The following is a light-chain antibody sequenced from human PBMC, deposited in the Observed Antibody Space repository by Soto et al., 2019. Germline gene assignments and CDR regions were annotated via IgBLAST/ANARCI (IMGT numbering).Light chain of an antibody. CDR3: QQYGSSGT. CDR2: ADS. CDR1: QGISSY. Sequence: DIQLTQSPSFLSASVGDRVTITCRASQGISSYLAWYQQKPGKAPKLLIYADSTLQSGVPSRFSGSGSGTEFTLTISSLEPEDFAVYYCQQYGSSGTFGQGTKVDIK. J-gene: IGKJ1*01. V-gene: IGKV1-9*01.